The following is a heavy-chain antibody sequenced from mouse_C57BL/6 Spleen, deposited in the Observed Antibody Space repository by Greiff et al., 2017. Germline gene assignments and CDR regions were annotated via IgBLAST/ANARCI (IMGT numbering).Heavy chain of an antibody. Sequence: EVKLVESGGGLVKPGGSLKLSCAASGFTFSDYGMHWVRQAPEKGLEWVAYISSGSSTIYYADTVKGRFTISRDNAKNTLFLQMTSLRSEDTAMYYCARDSNYVGDYWGQGTTLTVSS. V-gene: IGHV5-17*01. CDR1: GFTFSDYG. J-gene: IGHJ2*01. CDR3: ARDSNYVGDY. CDR2: ISSGSSTI. D-gene: IGHD2-5*01.